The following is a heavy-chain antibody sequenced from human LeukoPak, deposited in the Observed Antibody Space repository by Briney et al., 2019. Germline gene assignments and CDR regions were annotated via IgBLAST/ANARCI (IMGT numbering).Heavy chain of an antibody. J-gene: IGHJ5*02. CDR2: ISYDGSNK. CDR1: GFTFSSYA. Sequence: SGGSLRLSCAASGFTFSSYAMHWVRQAPGKGLEWVAVISYDGSNKYYADSVKGRFTISRDNSKNTLYLQMNSLRAEDTAVYYCARLTRGSSSYWFDPWGQGTLVTVFS. CDR3: ARLTRGSSSYWFDP. D-gene: IGHD6-6*01. V-gene: IGHV3-30*01.